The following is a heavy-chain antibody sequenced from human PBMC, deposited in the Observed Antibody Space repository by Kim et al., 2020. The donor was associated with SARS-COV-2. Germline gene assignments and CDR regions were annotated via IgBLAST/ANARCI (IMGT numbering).Heavy chain of an antibody. CDR1: GFTFSSYW. J-gene: IGHJ6*02. D-gene: IGHD6-19*01. CDR3: ARDPPRKWWLVNYGMDV. Sequence: GGSLRLSCAASGFTFSSYWMSWVRQAPGKGLEWVANIKQDGSEKYYVDSVKGRFTISRDNAKNSLYLQMNSLRAEDTAVYYCARDPPRKWWLVNYGMDVWGQGTTVTVSS. V-gene: IGHV3-7*05. CDR2: IKQDGSEK.